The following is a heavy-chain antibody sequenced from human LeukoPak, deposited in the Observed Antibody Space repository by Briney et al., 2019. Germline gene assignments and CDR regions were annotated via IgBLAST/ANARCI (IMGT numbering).Heavy chain of an antibody. CDR3: AKDYDFWSGYLYFDY. CDR2: ISGSGGST. V-gene: IGHV3-23*01. Sequence: GGSLRLSCAASGFIFSSYAMSWVRQAPGKGLEWVSAISGSGGSTYYADSVKGRFTISRDNSKNTLYLQMNSLRAEVTAVYYCAKDYDFWSGYLYFDYWGQGTLVTVSS. CDR1: GFIFSSYA. J-gene: IGHJ4*02. D-gene: IGHD3-3*01.